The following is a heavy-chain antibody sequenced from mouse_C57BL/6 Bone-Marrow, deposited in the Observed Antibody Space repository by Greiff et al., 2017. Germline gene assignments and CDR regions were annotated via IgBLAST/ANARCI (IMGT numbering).Heavy chain of an antibody. CDR3: ARFYYWYFDV. V-gene: IGHV5-6*01. Sequence: EVQGVESGGDLVKPGGSLKLSCEASGFTFSSYGMSWVRQTPDKRLEWVATISSGGSYTYYPDSVKGRFTISRDNAKNTLYLQMSSLKSEDTAMYYCARFYYWYFDVWGTGTTVTVSS. J-gene: IGHJ1*03. CDR2: ISSGGSYT. CDR1: GFTFSSYG.